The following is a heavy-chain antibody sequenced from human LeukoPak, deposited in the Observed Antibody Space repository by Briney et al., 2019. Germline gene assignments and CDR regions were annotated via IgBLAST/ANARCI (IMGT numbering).Heavy chain of an antibody. D-gene: IGHD3-9*01. CDR2: INPNSGGT. Sequence: GASVKVSCKASGYTFTGYYMHWVRQAPGQGLEWMGWINPNSGGTNYAQKFQGRVTMTRDTSISTAYMELSRLRSDDTAVYYCARAPGRYFDWFPIDYWGQGTLVTVSS. CDR1: GYTFTGYY. CDR3: ARAPGRYFDWFPIDY. J-gene: IGHJ4*02. V-gene: IGHV1-2*02.